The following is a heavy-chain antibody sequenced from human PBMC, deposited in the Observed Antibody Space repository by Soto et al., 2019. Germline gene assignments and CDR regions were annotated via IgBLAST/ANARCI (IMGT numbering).Heavy chain of an antibody. CDR1: GGSVSSGSYY. J-gene: IGHJ4*02. D-gene: IGHD6-25*01. CDR2: IYYSGST. Sequence: SETLSLTCTVSGGSVSSGSYYWSWIRQPPGKGLEWIGYIYYSGSTNYNPSLKSRVTISVDTSKNQFSLKLSSVTAADTAVYYCARERQGLDYWGQGTLVTVSS. CDR3: ARERQGLDY. V-gene: IGHV4-61*01.